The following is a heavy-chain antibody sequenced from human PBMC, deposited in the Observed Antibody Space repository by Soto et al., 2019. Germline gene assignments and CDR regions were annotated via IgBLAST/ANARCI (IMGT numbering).Heavy chain of an antibody. V-gene: IGHV1-18*01. J-gene: IGHJ6*03. D-gene: IGHD3-10*01. CDR1: GYTFTSYG. Sequence: QVQLVQSGAEVKKPGASVKVSCKASGYTFTSYGISWVRQAPGQGLEWMGWISAYNGNTNYAQKLQGRVTMTTDTSTSTAYMELSSLRSDDTAVYYCARVYYGSGSYYNEPYYYYYMDVWGKGTTVTVSS. CDR3: ARVYYGSGSYYNEPYYYYYMDV. CDR2: ISAYNGNT.